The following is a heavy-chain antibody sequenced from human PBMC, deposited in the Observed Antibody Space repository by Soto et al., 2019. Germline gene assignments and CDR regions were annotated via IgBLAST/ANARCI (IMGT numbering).Heavy chain of an antibody. Sequence: QVQLVQSGAEVNKPGSSVKVSCTASGGTFSSYTIIWVRQAPGQGLEWMGRIIPILGIANYAQKFQGRVTITADKSTSTAYMELSSLRSEDTAVYYCARDLKPYSSNAMDAFDIWGQGTMVTVSS. V-gene: IGHV1-69*08. CDR1: GGTFSSYT. D-gene: IGHD6-13*01. CDR2: IIPILGIA. CDR3: ARDLKPYSSNAMDAFDI. J-gene: IGHJ3*02.